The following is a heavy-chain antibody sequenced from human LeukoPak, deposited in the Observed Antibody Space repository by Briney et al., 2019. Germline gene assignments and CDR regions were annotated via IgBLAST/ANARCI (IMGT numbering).Heavy chain of an antibody. CDR2: IYYSGST. CDR3: ARVYCSGGSCYSGLDY. Sequence: SQTLSLTCTVSGGSISSYYWSWIRQPAGKGLEWIGYIYYSGSTNYNPSLKSRVTISVDTSKNQFSLKLSSVTAADTAVYYCARVYCSGGSCYSGLDYWGQGTLVTVSS. V-gene: IGHV4-59*01. J-gene: IGHJ4*02. CDR1: GGSISSYY. D-gene: IGHD2-15*01.